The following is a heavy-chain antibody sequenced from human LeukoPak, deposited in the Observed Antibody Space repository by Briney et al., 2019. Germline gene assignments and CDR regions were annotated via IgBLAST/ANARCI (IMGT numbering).Heavy chain of an antibody. CDR1: GFMFSNFW. CDR3: ASLNSGWYGNFDY. Sequence: GGSLRLSCAASGFMFSNFWMSWVRQAPGKGLEWVANIKQDGSETSYVDSVKGRFIISRDNAKNLLYLQMNSLRAEDTAVYYCASLNSGWYGNFDYWGQGTLVTVSS. V-gene: IGHV3-7*03. CDR2: IKQDGSET. J-gene: IGHJ4*02. D-gene: IGHD6-19*01.